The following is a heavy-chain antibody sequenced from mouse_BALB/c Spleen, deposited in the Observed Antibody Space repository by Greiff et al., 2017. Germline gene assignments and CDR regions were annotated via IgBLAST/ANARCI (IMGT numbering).Heavy chain of an antibody. J-gene: IGHJ3*01. CDR2: IDPSDSYT. V-gene: IGHV1-69*02. D-gene: IGHD3-1*01. CDR1: GYTFTSYW. Sequence: QVQLQQPGAELVKPGASVKLSCKASGYTFTSYWMHWVKQRPGQGLEWIGEIDPSDSYTNYNQKFKGKATLTVDKSSSTAYMQLSSLTSEDSAVYYCARALGPLGPFAYWGQGTLVTVSA. CDR3: ARALGPLGPFAY.